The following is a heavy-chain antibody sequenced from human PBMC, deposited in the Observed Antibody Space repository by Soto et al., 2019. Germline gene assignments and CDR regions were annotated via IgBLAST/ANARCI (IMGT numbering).Heavy chain of an antibody. CDR1: GFTFSSYS. Sequence: GGSLRLSCAASGFTFSSYSMNWVRQAPGKGLEWVSYISSSSSTIYYPDSVKGRFTISRDNAKNSLYLQMNSLRDEDTAVYYCAREDDDSSGYFCWGQGTLVTVSS. CDR3: AREDDDSSGYFC. J-gene: IGHJ4*02. CDR2: ISSSSSTI. V-gene: IGHV3-48*02. D-gene: IGHD3-22*01.